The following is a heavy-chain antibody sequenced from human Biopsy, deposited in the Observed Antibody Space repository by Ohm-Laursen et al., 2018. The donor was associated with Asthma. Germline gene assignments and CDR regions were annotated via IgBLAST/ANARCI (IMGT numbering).Heavy chain of an antibody. V-gene: IGHV3-30*03. CDR1: GFTFSSYG. J-gene: IGHJ6*02. Sequence: SLRLSCAASGFTFSSYGMHWVRQAPGKGLGWVAFLSYDGSDKYYGDSVKGRFTISRDNSKNTLYLQMDSLRAEDTAVYYCASYEVVTAILPMDVWGQGTTVTVS. D-gene: IGHD2-21*02. CDR3: ASYEVVTAILPMDV. CDR2: LSYDGSDK.